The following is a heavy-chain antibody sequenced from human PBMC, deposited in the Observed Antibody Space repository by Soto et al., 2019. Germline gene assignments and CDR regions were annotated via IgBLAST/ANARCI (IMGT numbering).Heavy chain of an antibody. CDR3: AREDEYSSSSGDYYYGMDV. V-gene: IGHV3-33*08. J-gene: IGHJ6*02. Sequence: PGGSLRLSCVASGFTFSSYAMSWVRQAPGQELEWVAVIWYDGSNKYYADSVKGRFTISRDNSKNTLYLQMNSLRAEDTAVYYCAREDEYSSSSGDYYYGMDVWGQGTTVTVSS. CDR1: GFTFSSYA. CDR2: IWYDGSNK. D-gene: IGHD6-6*01.